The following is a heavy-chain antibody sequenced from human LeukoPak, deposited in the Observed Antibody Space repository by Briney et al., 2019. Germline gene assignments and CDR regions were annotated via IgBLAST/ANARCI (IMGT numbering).Heavy chain of an antibody. V-gene: IGHV1-2*02. Sequence: GASVKVSCKASGYTFTGYYMHWVRQAPGPGLEWMGWINPNSGGTNYAQKFQGRVTMTRDTSISTAYMELSRLRSDDTAVYYCARVGVEMAPHFDYWGQGTLVTVSS. CDR1: GYTFTGYY. CDR3: ARVGVEMAPHFDY. CDR2: INPNSGGT. J-gene: IGHJ4*02. D-gene: IGHD5-24*01.